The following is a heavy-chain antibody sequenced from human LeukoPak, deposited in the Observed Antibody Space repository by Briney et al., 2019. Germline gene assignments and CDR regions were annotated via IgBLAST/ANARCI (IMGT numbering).Heavy chain of an antibody. CDR1: GFTFSGYA. D-gene: IGHD5-24*01. CDR3: ARDRAYNYVLWYFDY. CDR2: ISYDGSNK. V-gene: IGHV3-30*04. Sequence: GGSLRLSCAASGFTFSGYAMSWVRQAPGKGLEWVAVISYDGSNKYYADSVKGRFTISRDNSKNTLYLQMNSLRAEDTAVYYCARDRAYNYVLWYFDYWGQGTLVTVSS. J-gene: IGHJ4*02.